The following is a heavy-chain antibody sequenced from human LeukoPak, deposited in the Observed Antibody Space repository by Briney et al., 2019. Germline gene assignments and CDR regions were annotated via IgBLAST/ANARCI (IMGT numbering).Heavy chain of an antibody. J-gene: IGHJ4*02. V-gene: IGHV3-53*01. Sequence: GGSLRLSCAASGFTVGSNYMSWVRQAPGKGLEWVSVIYSGGSTYYADSVKGRFTISRDNSKNTLYLQMNSLRAEDTAVYYCARDNPTYYDFWSGYYLDYWGQGTLVAVSS. D-gene: IGHD3-3*01. CDR2: IYSGGST. CDR3: ARDNPTYYDFWSGYYLDY. CDR1: GFTVGSNY.